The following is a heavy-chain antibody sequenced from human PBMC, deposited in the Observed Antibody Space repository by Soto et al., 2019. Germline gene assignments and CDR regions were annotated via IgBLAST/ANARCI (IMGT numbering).Heavy chain of an antibody. CDR3: AKERATTTAFDY. CDR1: RFTFSRDG. CDR2: ITDNGGST. V-gene: IGHV3-23*01. Sequence: GGSLRLSCAASRFTFSRDGMSWVRQAPGKGLEWVSLITDNGGSTYYADSVKGRFTISRDNTKNTLFLQMNSLRAEDTAVYYCAKERATTTAFDYWGQGALVTVSS. J-gene: IGHJ4*02. D-gene: IGHD4-17*01.